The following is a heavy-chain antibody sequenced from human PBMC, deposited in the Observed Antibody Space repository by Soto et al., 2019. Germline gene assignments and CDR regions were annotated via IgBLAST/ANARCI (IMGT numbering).Heavy chain of an antibody. J-gene: IGHJ4*02. V-gene: IGHV4-34*01. CDR3: ARGYSSEYCSGGSCYSVGYFDY. CDR2: INHSGST. D-gene: IGHD2-15*01. Sequence: SETLSLTCAVYGGSFSGYYWSWIRQPPGKGLEWIGEINHSGSTNYNPSLKSRVTISVDTSKNQFSLKLSSVTAADTAVYYCARGYSSEYCSGGSCYSVGYFDYSGQGTLVTVSS. CDR1: GGSFSGYY.